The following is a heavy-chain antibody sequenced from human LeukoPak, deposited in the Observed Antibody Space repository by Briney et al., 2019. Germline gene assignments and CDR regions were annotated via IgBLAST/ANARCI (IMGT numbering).Heavy chain of an antibody. J-gene: IGHJ3*02. Sequence: PAETLSLTCTVSGDSISSYFWSWIRQPPGKGLEWIGYIYHSGSTNYNPSLKSRVTIYVDTSKNQFSLKLSSVNAADTAVYYCARLLKAAAGPKNIWGQGTMVTVSS. CDR2: IYHSGST. V-gene: IGHV4-59*01. D-gene: IGHD6-13*01. CDR1: GDSISSYF. CDR3: ARLLKAAAGPKNI.